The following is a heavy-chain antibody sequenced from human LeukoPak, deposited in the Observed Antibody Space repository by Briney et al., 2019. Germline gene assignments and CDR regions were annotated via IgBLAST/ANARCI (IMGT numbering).Heavy chain of an antibody. Sequence: PGGSLRLSCAASGFTFSTYAMSWVRQAPGKGLEWVSTISGSGGTTDYADSVKGRFTISRDNFKSTLYLQMNSLRAEDTAVYYCAKGDDPITIFGVVTLDYWGQGTLVTVSS. CDR3: AKGDDPITIFGVVTLDY. CDR1: GFTFSTYA. D-gene: IGHD3-3*01. CDR2: ISGSGGTT. V-gene: IGHV3-23*01. J-gene: IGHJ4*02.